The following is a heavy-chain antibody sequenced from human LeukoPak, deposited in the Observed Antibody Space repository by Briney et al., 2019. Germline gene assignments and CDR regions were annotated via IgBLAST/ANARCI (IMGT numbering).Heavy chain of an antibody. Sequence: SETLSLTCAVSGGSISSGGYSWSWIRQPPGKGLEWIGYIYHSGSTYYNPSLKSRVTISVDTSKNQFSLKLSSVTAADTAVYYCAREPGAHDYWGQGTLVTVSS. V-gene: IGHV4-30-2*01. CDR1: GGSISSGGYS. CDR3: AREPGAHDY. CDR2: IYHSGST. J-gene: IGHJ4*02.